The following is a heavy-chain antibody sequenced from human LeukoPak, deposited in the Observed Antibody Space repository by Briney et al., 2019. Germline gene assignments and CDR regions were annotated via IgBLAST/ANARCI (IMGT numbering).Heavy chain of an antibody. D-gene: IGHD3-3*01. CDR3: AKKASGFYFDY. CDR1: GFSFSSYG. CDR2: IWYDGSNK. J-gene: IGHJ4*02. V-gene: IGHV3-33*06. Sequence: PGGSLRLSCAASGFSFSSYGMHWVRQAPGKGLEWVAVIWYDGSNKYYADSVKGRFTISRDNSKNTLYLQMDSLRAGDTALYYCAKKASGFYFDYWGQGALVTVSS.